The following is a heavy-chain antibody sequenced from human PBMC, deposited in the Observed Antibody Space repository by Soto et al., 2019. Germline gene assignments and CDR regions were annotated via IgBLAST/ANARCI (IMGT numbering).Heavy chain of an antibody. Sequence: QVQLVESGGGVVQPGRSLRLSCAASEFTFKRHAMHWVRQAPGKGLEWVAVISHDGRIKYYADSVKGRFTISRDNSMNTLDLQMNSLRAEDTAIYFCARVSGHVYATLHGPFDYWGQGTLVTVSS. CDR3: ARVSGHVYATLHGPFDY. D-gene: IGHD2-8*01. V-gene: IGHV3-30*04. CDR2: ISHDGRIK. CDR1: EFTFKRHA. J-gene: IGHJ4*02.